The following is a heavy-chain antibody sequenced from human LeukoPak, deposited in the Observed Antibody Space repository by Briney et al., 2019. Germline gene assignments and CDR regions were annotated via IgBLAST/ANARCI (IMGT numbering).Heavy chain of an antibody. Sequence: SETLSLTCTVSGGSISSSSYYWGWIRQPPGKGLEWIGSIYYSGSTYYNPSLKSRVTISVDTSKNQFSLKLSSVTAADTAVYYCARSGTDFWSGYPLYYFDYWGQGTLVTVSA. D-gene: IGHD3-3*01. CDR3: ARSGTDFWSGYPLYYFDY. CDR2: IYYSGST. V-gene: IGHV4-39*01. CDR1: GGSISSSSYY. J-gene: IGHJ4*02.